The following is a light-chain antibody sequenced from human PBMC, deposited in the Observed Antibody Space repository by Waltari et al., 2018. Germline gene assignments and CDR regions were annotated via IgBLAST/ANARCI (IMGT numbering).Light chain of an antibody. CDR1: SSNIGSTY. V-gene: IGLV1-44*01. Sequence: QSVLTKPHQVSGTPRQRASISCYGSSSNIGSTYVNGYNQVPGTAPKHHIYNNNHRPSGVPDRFSGSKSGTSASLAISGLQSEDEADYYCATWDDSLNGLFGGGTKLTVL. J-gene: IGLJ2*01. CDR2: NNN. CDR3: ATWDDSLNGL.